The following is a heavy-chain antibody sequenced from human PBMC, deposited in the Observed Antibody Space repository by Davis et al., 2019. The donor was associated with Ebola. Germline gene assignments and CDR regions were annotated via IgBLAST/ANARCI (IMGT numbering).Heavy chain of an antibody. J-gene: IGHJ4*02. D-gene: IGHD4-23*01. V-gene: IGHV1-69*04. CDR3: ARSLPGRWMTKDYFDY. Sequence: AASVKVSCKASGGTFSSYAISWVRQAPGQGLEWMGRIIPILGIANYAQKFQGRVTITADKSTSTAYMELSSLRSEDTAVYYCARSLPGRWMTKDYFDYWGQGTLVTVSS. CDR1: GGTFSSYA. CDR2: IIPILGIA.